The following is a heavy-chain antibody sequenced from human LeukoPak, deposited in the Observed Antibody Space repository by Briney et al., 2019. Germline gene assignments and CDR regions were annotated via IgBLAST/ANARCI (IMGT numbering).Heavy chain of an antibody. J-gene: IGHJ6*03. D-gene: IGHD2-15*01. V-gene: IGHV3-30*04. CDR1: GFPLSSYA. CDR3: AGDGPDSDCSGGSCYPYMDV. Sequence: RGSLRLSCLVSGFPLSSYAMSWVRQAPGRGLEWVAFISYEGGNKYYADSVKGRFTISRDNSKNTLYLQMNSLRAEDTAVYYCAGDGPDSDCSGGSCYPYMDVWGKGTTVTVSS. CDR2: ISYEGGNK.